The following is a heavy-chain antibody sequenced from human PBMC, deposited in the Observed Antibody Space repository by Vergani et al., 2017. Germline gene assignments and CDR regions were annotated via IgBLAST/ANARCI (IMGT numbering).Heavy chain of an antibody. J-gene: IGHJ3*02. Sequence: QVQLQQWGAGLLKPSETLSLTCAVYGGSFSGYYWSWIRQPPGKGLEWIGEINHSGSTNYNPSLKSRVTISVDTSKNQFSLKLSSVTAADTAVYYCARGHYDYVWGSYRSHAFDIWGQGTMVTVSS. D-gene: IGHD3-16*02. V-gene: IGHV4-34*01. CDR2: INHSGST. CDR3: ARGHYDYVWGSYRSHAFDI. CDR1: GGSFSGYY.